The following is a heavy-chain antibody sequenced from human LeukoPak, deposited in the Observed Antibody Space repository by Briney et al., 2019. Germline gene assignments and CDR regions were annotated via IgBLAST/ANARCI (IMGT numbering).Heavy chain of an antibody. CDR3: AKGHWEYYFDY. V-gene: IGHV3-23*01. D-gene: IGHD7-27*01. CDR2: ISGSGGST. CDR1: GFTVSSNY. J-gene: IGHJ4*02. Sequence: PGGSLRLSCAASGFTVSSNYMSWVRQAPGKGLEWVSAISGSGGSTYYADSVKGRFTISRDNSKNTLYLQMNSLRAEDTAVYYAAKGHWEYYFDYWGQGTLVTVSS.